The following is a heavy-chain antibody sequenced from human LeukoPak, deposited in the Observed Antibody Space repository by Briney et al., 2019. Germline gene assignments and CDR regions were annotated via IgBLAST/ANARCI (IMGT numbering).Heavy chain of an antibody. CDR3: AKATTFGGRDYFDY. J-gene: IGHJ4*02. CDR2: ISGSGGST. CDR1: GFTFSSYA. D-gene: IGHD3-16*01. V-gene: IGHV3-23*01. Sequence: GGSLRLSCAASGFTFSSYAMSWVRQAPGKGLQGVSTISGSGGSTYDADSVKGRVTISRDNSKNTLYLQMNNLRAEDTAVYYCAKATTFGGRDYFDYWGQGTLVTVSS.